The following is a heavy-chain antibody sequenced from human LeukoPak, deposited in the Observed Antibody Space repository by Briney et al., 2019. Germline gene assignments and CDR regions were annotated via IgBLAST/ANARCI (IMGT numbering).Heavy chain of an antibody. CDR2: ISGSGGST. V-gene: IGHV3-23*01. CDR3: AKNRGGWNYYYGMDV. D-gene: IGHD3-10*01. J-gene: IGHJ6*02. Sequence: GGSLRLSCAASGFTFSSYAMSWVRQAPGKGLEWVSAISGSGGSTYYADSVKGRFTISRDNSKNTLYLQMNSLRAEDTAVYYCAKNRGGWNYYYGMDVWGQGTTVTVSS. CDR1: GFTFSSYA.